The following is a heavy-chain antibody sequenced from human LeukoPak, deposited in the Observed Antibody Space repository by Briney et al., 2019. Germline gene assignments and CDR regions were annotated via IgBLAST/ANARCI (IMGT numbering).Heavy chain of an antibody. Sequence: VASVKVSCKASGYTFTGYYIHWVRQAPGQGLEWMGWISPNSGGTNYAQKFQGRVTMTRDTSISTAYMELSRLRSDDTAVYYCARGNIRDGYNLSGYWGQGTLVTVSS. CDR3: ARGNIRDGYNLSGY. V-gene: IGHV1-2*02. D-gene: IGHD5-12*01. J-gene: IGHJ4*02. CDR1: GYTFTGYY. CDR2: ISPNSGGT.